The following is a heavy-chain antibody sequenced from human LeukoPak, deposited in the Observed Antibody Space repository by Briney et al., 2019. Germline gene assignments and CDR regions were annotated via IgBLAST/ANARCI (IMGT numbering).Heavy chain of an antibody. CDR2: IKQDGSEK. J-gene: IGHJ1*01. V-gene: IGHV3-7*01. D-gene: IGHD1-26*01. CDR3: ARLESLSGSYRPQYFQH. CDR1: GFTFSSYW. Sequence: PGGSLRLSCAASGFTFSSYWMSWVRQAPGKGLEWVANIKQDGSEKYYVDSVKGRFTISRDNAKNSLYLQMNSLRAEDTAVYYCARLESLSGSYRPQYFQHWGQGTLVTVSS.